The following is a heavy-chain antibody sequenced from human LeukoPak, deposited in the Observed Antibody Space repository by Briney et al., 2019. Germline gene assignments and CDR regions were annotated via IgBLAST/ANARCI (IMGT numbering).Heavy chain of an antibody. J-gene: IGHJ5*02. V-gene: IGHV3-23*01. CDR2: ISDTGGSI. D-gene: IGHD3-10*01. CDR3: ARHRPSYYNSPTWFDP. CDR1: GFTFGSYA. Sequence: GGSLRLSCAASGFTFGSYAMTWVRQAPGKGLEWVSTISDTGGSIYYADSVKGRFTISRDSSKNTLFLQMNSLRAEDTAVYYCARHRPSYYNSPTWFDPWGQGTLVTVSS.